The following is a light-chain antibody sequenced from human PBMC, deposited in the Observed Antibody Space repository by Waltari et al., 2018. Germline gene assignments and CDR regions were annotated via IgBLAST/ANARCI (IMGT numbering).Light chain of an antibody. CDR1: QSISSW. CDR3: QQYDTYPWT. CDR2: KAS. J-gene: IGKJ1*01. V-gene: IGKV1-5*03. Sequence: TCRARQSISSWLAWYQQKPGKAPDLLIYKASSLESGVPSRFSGSGSGTEFTLTISSLQPDDFATYYCQQYDTYPWTFGQGTKVEI.